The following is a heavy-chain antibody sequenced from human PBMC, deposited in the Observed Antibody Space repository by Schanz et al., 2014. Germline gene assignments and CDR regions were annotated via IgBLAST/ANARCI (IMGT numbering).Heavy chain of an antibody. Sequence: EVQLLESGGGLVQPGGSLRLSCAASGFTFSSYAMSWVHQAPGKGLEWVSALSGSGGSTYYADSVKGRFTISRDNSRNTLYLQMNSLRAEDTAVYYCASPSGYSDYGTYFDFWGQGTLVTVSS. CDR3: ASPSGYSDYGTYFDF. D-gene: IGHD5-12*01. CDR1: GFTFSSYA. CDR2: LSGSGGST. V-gene: IGHV3-23*01. J-gene: IGHJ4*02.